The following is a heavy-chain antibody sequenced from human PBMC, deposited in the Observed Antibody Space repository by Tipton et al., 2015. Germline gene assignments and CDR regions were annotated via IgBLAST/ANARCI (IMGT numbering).Heavy chain of an antibody. CDR3: ARDPTTVTTSRLNRFDY. V-gene: IGHV3-23*01. CDR1: GFNFNNFA. Sequence: SLRLSCETSGFNFNNFAMNWVRQAPGKGLEWVSTISPTGGSSYYADSVTGRFTISRDNANNTLSLQMSSLRAEDTAIYYCARDPTTVTTSRLNRFDYWGQGTLVTVSS. D-gene: IGHD4-17*01. CDR2: ISPTGGSS. J-gene: IGHJ4*02.